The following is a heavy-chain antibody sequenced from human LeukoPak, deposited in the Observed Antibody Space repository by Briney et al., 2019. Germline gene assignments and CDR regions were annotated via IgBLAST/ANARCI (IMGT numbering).Heavy chain of an antibody. CDR2: ISSSSSTI. Sequence: GGSLRLSCAASGFTFSSYSMNWVRQAPGKGLEWVSYISSSSSTIYYADSVKGRFTISRDNAKNSLYLQMNSLRAEDTAVYYCARAGRTYSLDAFDIWGQGTMVTVSS. D-gene: IGHD3-10*01. CDR3: ARAGRTYSLDAFDI. CDR1: GFTFSSYS. V-gene: IGHV3-48*01. J-gene: IGHJ3*02.